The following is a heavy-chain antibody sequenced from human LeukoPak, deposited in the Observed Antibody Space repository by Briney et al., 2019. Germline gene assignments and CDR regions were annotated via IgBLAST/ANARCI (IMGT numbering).Heavy chain of an antibody. J-gene: IGHJ6*03. CDR3: ARVLRQLASYYYYYMDV. D-gene: IGHD2-2*01. V-gene: IGHV3-11*04. Sequence: GGSLRLSCAASGFTFSDYYMSWIRQAPGKGLEWVSYISSSGSTIYYADSVKGRFTISRDNAKNSLYLQMNSLRAEDTAVYYCARVLRQLASYYYYYMDVWGKGTTVTVSS. CDR2: ISSSGSTI. CDR1: GFTFSDYY.